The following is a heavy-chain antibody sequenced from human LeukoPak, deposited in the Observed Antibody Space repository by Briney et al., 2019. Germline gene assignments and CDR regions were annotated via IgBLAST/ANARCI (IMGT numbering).Heavy chain of an antibody. Sequence: SETLSLTCTVSGGSISSSSYYWGWICQPPGKGLGWIGSISHRGSTYYNPSLKSPVTLSVDTSKNQFSLKVGSVTAADTAVYYCASRQWLVEDDAFDIWGQGTMVTVSS. J-gene: IGHJ3*02. CDR3: ASRQWLVEDDAFDI. D-gene: IGHD6-19*01. V-gene: IGHV4-39*01. CDR1: GGSISSSSYY. CDR2: ISHRGST.